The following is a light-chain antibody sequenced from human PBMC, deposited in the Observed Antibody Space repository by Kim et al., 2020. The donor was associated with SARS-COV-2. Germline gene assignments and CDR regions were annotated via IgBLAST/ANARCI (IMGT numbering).Light chain of an antibody. V-gene: IGLV3-19*01. CDR2: GKN. CDR3: NSRDSSGNPRWV. J-gene: IGLJ3*02. CDR1: SLRSYY. Sequence: SSELTQDPAVSVALGQTVRITCQGDSLRSYYASWYQQKPGQAPVLVIYGKNNRPSGIPDRFSSSSSGNTASLTITGAQAEDEADYYCNSRDSSGNPRWVF.